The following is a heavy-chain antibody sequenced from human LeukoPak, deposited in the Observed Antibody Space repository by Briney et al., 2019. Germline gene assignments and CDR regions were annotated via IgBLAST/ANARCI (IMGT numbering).Heavy chain of an antibody. D-gene: IGHD4-17*01. CDR3: ARGDRGDYAGWFDP. V-gene: IGHV1-69*05. CDR2: IIPIFGTA. Sequence: EASVKVSCKASGGTFSSYAISWVRQAPGQGLEWMGGIIPIFGTANYAQKFQGRVTITTDESTSTAYMELSSLRSEDTAVYYCARGDRGDYAGWFDPWGQGTLVTVSS. J-gene: IGHJ5*02. CDR1: GGTFSSYA.